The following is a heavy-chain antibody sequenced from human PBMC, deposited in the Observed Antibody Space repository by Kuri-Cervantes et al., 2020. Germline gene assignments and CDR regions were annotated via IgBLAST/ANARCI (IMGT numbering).Heavy chain of an antibody. J-gene: IGHJ4*02. CDR1: GFTFSSYW. V-gene: IGHV3-7*02. Sequence: GGSLRLSCAASGFTFSSYWMSWVRQAPGKGLEWVANIKQDGSEKYYVDSVKGRFTISRDNAKNSLYLQMNSLRAEDTAVYYCARGRSSRGRAGIVWWHYWGQGTLVTVSS. CDR3: ARGRSSRGRAGIVWWHY. D-gene: IGHD1-26*01. CDR2: IKQDGSEK.